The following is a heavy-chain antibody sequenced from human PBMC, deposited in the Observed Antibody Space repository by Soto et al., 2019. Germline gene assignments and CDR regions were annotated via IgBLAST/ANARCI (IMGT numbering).Heavy chain of an antibody. J-gene: IGHJ6*03. Sequence: QVQLVQSGAEVKKPGASVKVSCKASGYTFTSYGISWVRQAPGQGLEWMGWISAYNGNTNYAQKLQGRVTMTTDTSTSTADMELRSLRSDDTAVYYCARVYSSSSGYYYYYYMDVWGKGTTVTVSS. D-gene: IGHD6-6*01. CDR3: ARVYSSSSGYYYYYYMDV. V-gene: IGHV1-18*01. CDR2: ISAYNGNT. CDR1: GYTFTSYG.